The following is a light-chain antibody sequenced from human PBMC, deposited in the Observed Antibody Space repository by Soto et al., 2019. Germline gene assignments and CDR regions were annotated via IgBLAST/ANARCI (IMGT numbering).Light chain of an antibody. J-gene: IGKJ1*01. CDR2: DAS. CDR3: QQYNNYWT. Sequence: DIQTTQSPSTLSASVGDRVTITCRASQSISSWLAWYQQKPGKTPKLLIYDASSLESGVPSRFSGSGSGTEFTLTISSLQPDDFATYYCQQYNNYWTFGQGTKVEIK. CDR1: QSISSW. V-gene: IGKV1-5*01.